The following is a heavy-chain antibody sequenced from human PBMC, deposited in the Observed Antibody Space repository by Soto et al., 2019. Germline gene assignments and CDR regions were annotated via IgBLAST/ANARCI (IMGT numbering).Heavy chain of an antibody. CDR2: ISGSGGST. D-gene: IGHD4-17*01. CDR1: GFTFSSYA. V-gene: IGHV3-23*01. Sequence: EVQLLESGGGLVQPGGSLRLSCAASGFTFSSYAMSWVRQAPGKGLDWVSAISGSGGSTYYADSVKGRFTISRDNSKNTLYLQMNSLRAEDTAVYYCARGDTVTKYWYFDLWGRGTLVTVSS. J-gene: IGHJ2*01. CDR3: ARGDTVTKYWYFDL.